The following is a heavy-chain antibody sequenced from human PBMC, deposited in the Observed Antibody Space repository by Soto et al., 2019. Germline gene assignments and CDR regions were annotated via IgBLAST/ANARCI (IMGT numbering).Heavy chain of an antibody. J-gene: IGHJ4*02. Sequence: PGGSLRLSCAASGFTFSSYGMHWVRQAPGKGLEWVAVISYDRSNKYYADYVKGRFTIYRDNSKNTLYLQINSLRAEDTAVYYCAKIGYYDSSGETTYYFDYWGQGT. V-gene: IGHV3-30*18. CDR2: ISYDRSNK. CDR1: GFTFSSYG. CDR3: AKIGYYDSSGETTYYFDY. D-gene: IGHD3-22*01.